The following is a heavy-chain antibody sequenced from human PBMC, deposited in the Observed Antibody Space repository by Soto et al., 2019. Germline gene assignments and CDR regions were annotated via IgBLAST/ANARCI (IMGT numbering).Heavy chain of an antibody. D-gene: IGHD3-3*01. CDR3: AREGLQSRVVITYYFDY. V-gene: IGHV1-46*01. CDR1: GYTFTSYY. CDR2: INPSGGST. J-gene: IGHJ4*02. Sequence: QVQLVQSGAEVKKPGASVKVSCKASGYTFTSYYMHWVRQAPGQGLEWMGIINPSGGSTSYAQKFKGRVTMSRDTSTSTVYTELSSLRSEHTAVYYCAREGLQSRVVITYYFDYWGQGTLVTVSS.